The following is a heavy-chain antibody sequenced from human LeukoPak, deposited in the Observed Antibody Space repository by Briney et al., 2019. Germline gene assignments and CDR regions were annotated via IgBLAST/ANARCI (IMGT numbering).Heavy chain of an antibody. J-gene: IGHJ3*02. CDR2: ISWNSGSI. V-gene: IGHV3-9*03. Sequence: GGSLRLSCAASGFTFDDYAMHWVRHAPGKGLEWVSGISWNSGSIGYADSVKGRFTISRDNAKNSLYLQMNSLRAEDMALYYCAKGGEWELRRDDAFDIWGQGTMVTVSS. CDR1: GFTFDDYA. D-gene: IGHD1-26*01. CDR3: AKGGEWELRRDDAFDI.